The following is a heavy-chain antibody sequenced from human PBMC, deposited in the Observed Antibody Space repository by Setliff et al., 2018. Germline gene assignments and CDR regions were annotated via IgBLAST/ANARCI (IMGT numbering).Heavy chain of an antibody. CDR1: GGPINSDRYY. D-gene: IGHD3-10*01. CDR2: IYTSGTT. CDR3: ARIAYGSGSYYFDY. J-gene: IGHJ4*02. Sequence: PSETLSLTCTVSGGPINSDRYYWSWIRQPPGKGLEWIGYIYTSGTTKYNPSLKSRVTISIDTSKSQFSLNLSSVTAADTAVYYCARIAYGSGSYYFDYWGQGTLVTVSS. V-gene: IGHV4-61*01.